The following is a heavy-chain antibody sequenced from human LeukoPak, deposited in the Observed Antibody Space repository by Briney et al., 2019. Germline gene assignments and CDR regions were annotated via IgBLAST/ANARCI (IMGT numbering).Heavy chain of an antibody. J-gene: IGHJ4*02. V-gene: IGHV3-23*01. CDR3: AKRMDSSGYYSEYMTDALDY. D-gene: IGHD3-22*01. CDR1: GFTFSSYA. CDR2: ISGSGGST. Sequence: GGSLRLSCAASGFTFSSYAMSWVRQAPGKGLEWVSSISGSGGSTYYADSVKGRFTISRDNSKNTLYLQMNSLRAEDTVVYYCAKRMDSSGYYSEYMTDALDYWGQGTLVTVSS.